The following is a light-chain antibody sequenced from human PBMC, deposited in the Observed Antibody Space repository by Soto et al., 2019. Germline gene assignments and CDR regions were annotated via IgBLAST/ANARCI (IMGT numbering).Light chain of an antibody. CDR3: ATWDRILSVVV. V-gene: IGLV1-51*01. J-gene: IGLJ2*01. CDR1: GSNIGSYS. CDR2: DDN. Sequence: QSVLTQPPSVSGAPRQRVTISCSGSGSNIGSYSVSWYQPLPGTAPKLLIYDDNKRPSGIPDRFSGSKSGTSATLGITGLQTGDEADYYCATWDRILSVVVFGGGTQLTVL.